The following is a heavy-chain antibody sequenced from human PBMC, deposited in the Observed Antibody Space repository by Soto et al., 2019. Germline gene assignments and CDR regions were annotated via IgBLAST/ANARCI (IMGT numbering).Heavy chain of an antibody. Sequence: QVQLVESGGGVVEPGTSLTLSCAASGFRFSGYGFHWVRQAPGKGLEWVSVIWYDGSNRYYADAVKGRLTSSRDDSRNTVYLQMNNLRAEDTTIYYCGRDVGRLSRGSSYFGTWCQGTLVPVS. CDR3: GRDVGRLSRGSSYFGT. CDR1: GFRFSGYG. V-gene: IGHV3-33*01. CDR2: IWYDGSNR. D-gene: IGHD3-10*01. J-gene: IGHJ5*02.